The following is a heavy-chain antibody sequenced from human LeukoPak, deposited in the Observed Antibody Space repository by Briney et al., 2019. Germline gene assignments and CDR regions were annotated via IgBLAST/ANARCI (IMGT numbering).Heavy chain of an antibody. D-gene: IGHD6-19*01. J-gene: IGHJ4*02. CDR1: GGSISSYY. V-gene: IGHV4-59*01. Sequence: PSETLSLTCTVSGGSISSYYWSWIRQPPGKGLEWIGYIYYSGSTNYNPSLKSRVTISVDTSKNQFSLKLSSVTAADTAVYYCARDPTSTTPRRIAVAGNFDYWGQGTLVTVSS. CDR2: IYYSGST. CDR3: ARDPTSTTPRRIAVAGNFDY.